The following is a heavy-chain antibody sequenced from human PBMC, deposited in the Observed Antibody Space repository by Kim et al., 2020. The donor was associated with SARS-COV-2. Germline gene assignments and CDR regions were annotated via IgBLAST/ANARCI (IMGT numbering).Heavy chain of an antibody. Sequence: TDYAGSVKGRFTIYRDNSRDALYLQMNSLRAEDTAIYYCSSGKFRFGLDVWGQGTTVTVSS. V-gene: IGHV3-23*01. CDR3: SSGKFRFGLDV. J-gene: IGHJ6*02. CDR2: T. D-gene: IGHD3-10*01.